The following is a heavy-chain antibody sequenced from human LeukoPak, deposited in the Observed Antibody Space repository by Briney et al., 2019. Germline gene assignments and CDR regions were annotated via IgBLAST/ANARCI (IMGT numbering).Heavy chain of an antibody. CDR1: GRSISSYY. J-gene: IGHJ6*03. CDR2: RHRSGST. D-gene: IGHD3-3*01. Sequence: TLSLTCTVCGRSISSYYWCWSPRPAGEGRVCIGRRHRSGSTNFNLSLEGRVTMSVDTSKNPFTLNLTSVTAADTAVYFCTRMTYYDFRKYYYYYMDVWGKGTTVTVSS. CDR3: TRMTYYDFRKYYYYYMDV. V-gene: IGHV4-4*07.